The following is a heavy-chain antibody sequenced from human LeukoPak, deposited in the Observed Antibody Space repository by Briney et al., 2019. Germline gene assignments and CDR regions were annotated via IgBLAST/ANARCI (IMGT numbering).Heavy chain of an antibody. D-gene: IGHD5-12*01. CDR1: GGSFSGYY. J-gene: IGHJ5*02. Sequence: PSETLSLTCAVYGGSFSGYYWSWIRQPPGKGLEWIGYIYYSGSTNYNPSLKSRVTISVDTSKNQFSLKLSSVTAADTAVYYCARHIVATIDGDWFDPWGQGTLVTVSS. CDR2: IYYSGST. V-gene: IGHV4-59*08. CDR3: ARHIVATIDGDWFDP.